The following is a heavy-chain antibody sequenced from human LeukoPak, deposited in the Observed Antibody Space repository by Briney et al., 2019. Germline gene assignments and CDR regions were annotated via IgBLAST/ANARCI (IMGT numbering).Heavy chain of an antibody. CDR2: INDDGSEK. D-gene: IGHD1-26*01. Sequence: GGSLRLSCAASGFTFSNFWMSWVRQAPGKGLEWVANINDDGSEKYYVDPVKGRFTISRDNAKNSLYLQMNSLRVEDAAVYFCARDPSGNDPFDIWGQGTMVIVSS. V-gene: IGHV3-7*05. CDR3: ARDPSGNDPFDI. CDR1: GFTFSNFW. J-gene: IGHJ3*02.